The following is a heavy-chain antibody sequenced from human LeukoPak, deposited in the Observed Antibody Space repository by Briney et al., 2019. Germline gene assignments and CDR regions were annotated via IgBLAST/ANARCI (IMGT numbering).Heavy chain of an antibody. Sequence: SETLSLTCTVSGGSISSYYWSWIRQPPGKGLEWIGYIYYSGSTNYNPSLKSRVTISVDTSKNQFSLKLSSVTAADTAVYYCARGSYSGYDWYPVDVWGKGTTVTVSS. CDR1: GGSISSYY. CDR3: ARGSYSGYDWYPVDV. D-gene: IGHD5-12*01. CDR2: IYYSGST. V-gene: IGHV4-59*01. J-gene: IGHJ6*04.